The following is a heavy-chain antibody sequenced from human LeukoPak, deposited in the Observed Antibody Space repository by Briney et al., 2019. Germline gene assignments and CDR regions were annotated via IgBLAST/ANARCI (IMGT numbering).Heavy chain of an antibody. D-gene: IGHD6-19*01. Sequence: SETLSLTCAVSGYSITSGYYWGWIRQPPGKGLEWVGSIYHSGSTYYNPSLKSRVTISVDTSKNHISLKLRSVTAADTAVYYCASDGSGWYLGGPFDYWGQGTLVTVSS. V-gene: IGHV4-38-2*01. CDR2: IYHSGST. J-gene: IGHJ4*02. CDR1: GYSITSGYY. CDR3: ASDGSGWYLGGPFDY.